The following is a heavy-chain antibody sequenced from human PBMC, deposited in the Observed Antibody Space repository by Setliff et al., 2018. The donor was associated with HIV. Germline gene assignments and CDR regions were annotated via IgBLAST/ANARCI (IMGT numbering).Heavy chain of an antibody. Sequence: SETLSLTCAVSGDSISSSTDYWGWIRQPPGKGLEWIGSNYYSGSTYDNPSLKSRVTISKDTFKNQFSLKLTSVTATDTAVYYCAKNSYGYKTAFEYWGQGALVTVSS. J-gene: IGHJ4*02. CDR1: GDSISSSTDY. D-gene: IGHD3-16*02. V-gene: IGHV4-39*07. CDR3: AKNSYGYKTAFEY. CDR2: NYYSGST.